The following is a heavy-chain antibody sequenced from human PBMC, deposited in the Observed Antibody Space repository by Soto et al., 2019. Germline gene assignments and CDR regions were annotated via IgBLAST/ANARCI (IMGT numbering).Heavy chain of an antibody. CDR1: GYSFTSYW. D-gene: IGHD6-13*01. CDR3: ARVQAAAGTFGYYYYGMDV. CDR2: IDPSDSYT. V-gene: IGHV5-10-1*01. Sequence: EVQLVQSGAEVKKPGESLRISCKGSGYSFTSYWISWVRQMPGKGLEWMGRIDPSDSYTNYSPSFQGHVTISADKSISTAYLQWSSLKASDTAMYYCARVQAAAGTFGYYYYGMDVWGQGTTVTVSS. J-gene: IGHJ6*02.